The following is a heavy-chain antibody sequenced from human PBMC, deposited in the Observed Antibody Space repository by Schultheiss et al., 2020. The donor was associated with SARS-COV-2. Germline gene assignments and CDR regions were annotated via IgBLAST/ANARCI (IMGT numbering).Heavy chain of an antibody. CDR3: ARAHSSSWYRDWWFDP. CDR2: IYYSGST. J-gene: IGHJ5*02. CDR1: GGSISSGGYY. V-gene: IGHV4-31*03. Sequence: SETLSLTCTVSGGSISSGGYYWSWIRQHPGKGLEWIGYIYYSGSTYYNPSLKSRVTISVDTSKNQFSLKLSSVTAADTAVYYCARAHSSSWYRDWWFDPWGQGTLVTVSS. D-gene: IGHD6-13*01.